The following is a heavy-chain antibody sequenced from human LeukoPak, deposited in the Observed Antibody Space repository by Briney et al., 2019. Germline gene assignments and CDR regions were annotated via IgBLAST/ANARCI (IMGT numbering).Heavy chain of an antibody. Sequence: SETLSLTCTVSGGSISSDYWNWIRQPPGKGLEWIGYIYYSGSTKYNPSLKSRVTILVDTSKNQFSLKLSSVTAADTAVYYCAREGGWFDPWGQGTLVTVSS. CDR2: IYYSGST. V-gene: IGHV4-59*12. CDR1: GGSISSDY. CDR3: AREGGWFDP. J-gene: IGHJ5*02. D-gene: IGHD1-26*01.